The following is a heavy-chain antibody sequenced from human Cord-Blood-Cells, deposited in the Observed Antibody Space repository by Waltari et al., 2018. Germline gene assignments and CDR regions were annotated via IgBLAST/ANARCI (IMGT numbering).Heavy chain of an antibody. D-gene: IGHD7-27*01. CDR3: AKDRTGDGWFDP. Sequence: QVQLVESGGGVVQPGRSLRLSCAASGFTFSSYGMHWFRQAPGKGLEWVAVISYDGSNKYYADSVKGRFTISRDNSKNTLYLQMNSLRAEDTAVYYCAKDRTGDGWFDPWGQGTLVTVSS. V-gene: IGHV3-30*18. CDR2: ISYDGSNK. CDR1: GFTFSSYG. J-gene: IGHJ5*02.